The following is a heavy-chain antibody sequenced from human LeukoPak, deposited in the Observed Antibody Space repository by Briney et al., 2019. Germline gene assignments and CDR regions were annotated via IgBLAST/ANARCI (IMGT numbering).Heavy chain of an antibody. J-gene: IGHJ4*02. V-gene: IGHV4-30-4*08. D-gene: IGHD2-2*01. CDR3: AGYCSSTSCYPLYYFDY. CDR1: GGSISGGEYY. CDR2: IYYSGST. Sequence: PSQTLSLTCTVSGGSISGGEYYWRWIRQPPGKGLEWIGYIYYSGSTYYNPSLKSRVTISVDTSKNQISLKLSSVTAADRAVYYCAGYCSSTSCYPLYYFDYWGQGTLVTVSS.